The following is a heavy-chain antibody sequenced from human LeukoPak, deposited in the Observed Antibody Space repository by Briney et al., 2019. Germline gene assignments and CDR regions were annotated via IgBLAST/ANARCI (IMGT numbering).Heavy chain of an antibody. D-gene: IGHD3-10*01. V-gene: IGHV4-59*08. CDR3: ARRGGFGELPGPLDY. Sequence: PSETLSLTCTVSGVSISSYYWSWIRQPPGKGLEWIGYIYYSGSTNYNPSLKSRVTISVDTSKNQFSLKLSSVTAADTAVYYCARRGGFGELPGPLDYWGQGTLVTVSS. CDR1: GVSISSYY. J-gene: IGHJ4*02. CDR2: IYYSGST.